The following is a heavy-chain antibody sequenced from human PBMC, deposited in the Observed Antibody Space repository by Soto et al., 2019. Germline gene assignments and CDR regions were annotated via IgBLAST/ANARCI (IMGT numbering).Heavy chain of an antibody. CDR2: INAHNGNP. D-gene: IGHD3-3*01. CDR3: ARDLFVGFHY. Sequence: QVQLVQSGAEVKKPGASVKVSCKASGYTFSSYGITWVRQAPGQGLEWMGWINAHNGNPKHAQKLQGRVTMTTDTTTSTAHMELRRLSCDDPAVYYCARDLFVGFHYWGPGTLVTVSS. CDR1: GYTFSSYG. V-gene: IGHV1-18*01. J-gene: IGHJ4*02.